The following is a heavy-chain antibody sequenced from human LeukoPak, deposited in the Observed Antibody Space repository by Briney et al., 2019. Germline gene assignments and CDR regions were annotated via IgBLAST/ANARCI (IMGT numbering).Heavy chain of an antibody. CDR2: INPNSGGT. J-gene: IGHJ3*02. CDR1: GYTFTGYY. CDR3: ARIIMYYYGSGGKAFDI. D-gene: IGHD3-10*01. V-gene: IGHV1-2*02. Sequence: ASVKVSCKSSGYTFTGYYMHWVRQAPGQGLEWMGWINPNSGGTNYAQKFQGRVTMTRDTSISTAYMELSRLRSDDTAVYYCARIIMYYYGSGGKAFDILVQGTMVTVSS.